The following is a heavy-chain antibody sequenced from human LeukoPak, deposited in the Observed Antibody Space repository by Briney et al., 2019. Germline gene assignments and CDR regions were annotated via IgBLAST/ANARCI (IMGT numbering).Heavy chain of an antibody. CDR3: ARQLGVGVWALDS. CDR2: VFHKGNT. V-gene: IGHV4-39*01. CDR1: GDSITSGHFW. J-gene: IGHJ4*02. D-gene: IGHD3-3*01. Sequence: SETLSLTCTVSGDSITSGHFWWGWIRQPPGKGLEWLGIVFHKGNTHFHSSFKSRVSVSADTSKNQISLTLSAVTAEDTAVYYCARQLGVGVWALDSWGQGILVTVSS.